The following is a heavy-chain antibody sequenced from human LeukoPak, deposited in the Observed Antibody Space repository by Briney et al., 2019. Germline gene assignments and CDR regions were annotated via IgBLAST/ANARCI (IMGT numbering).Heavy chain of an antibody. V-gene: IGHV3-33*05. Sequence: PGGSLRLSCAASGFTFSSYGMHWVRQAPGKGLEWVAYIQYDGSNQQYADSVKGRFTISRDNSKNTLYLQMNSLRAEDTAVYYCARSLSSRFSGPRRPYYFDYWGQGTLVTVSS. CDR3: ARSLSSRFSGPRRPYYFDY. D-gene: IGHD3-16*02. CDR1: GFTFSSYG. CDR2: IQYDGSNQ. J-gene: IGHJ4*02.